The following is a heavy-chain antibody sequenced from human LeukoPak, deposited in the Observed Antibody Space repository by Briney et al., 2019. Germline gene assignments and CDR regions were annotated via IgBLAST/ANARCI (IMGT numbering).Heavy chain of an antibody. Sequence: SETLSLTCAVSGGSFSGYYWSWIRQPPGKGLEWIGEINHSGSTNYNPSLKSRVTISVDTSKNQFSPKLSSVTAADTAVYYCARRLCGGDCYSTFSYWGQGTLVTVSS. J-gene: IGHJ4*02. CDR1: GGSFSGYY. CDR2: INHSGST. D-gene: IGHD2-21*02. V-gene: IGHV4-34*01. CDR3: ARRLCGGDCYSTFSY.